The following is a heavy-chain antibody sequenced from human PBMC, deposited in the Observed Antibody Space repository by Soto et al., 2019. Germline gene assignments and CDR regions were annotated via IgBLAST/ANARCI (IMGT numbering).Heavy chain of an antibody. J-gene: IGHJ3*02. Sequence: GGSLRLSCAASGFTFSSYSMNWVRQAPGKGLEWVSYISSSSSTIYYADSVKGRFTISRDNAKNSLYLQMNSLRAEDTAVYYCARDSSAGFWSGYSNKADAFDIWGQGTMVTVSS. CDR2: ISSSSSTI. V-gene: IGHV3-48*01. CDR3: ARDSSAGFWSGYSNKADAFDI. CDR1: GFTFSSYS. D-gene: IGHD3-3*01.